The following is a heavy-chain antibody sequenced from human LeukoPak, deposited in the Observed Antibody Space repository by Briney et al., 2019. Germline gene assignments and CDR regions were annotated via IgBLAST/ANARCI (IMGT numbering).Heavy chain of an antibody. CDR3: AKLGEGGYSYDYLPYYFDY. CDR1: GFTFSSYV. CDR2: ISYDGSNE. V-gene: IGHV3-30*04. D-gene: IGHD5-18*01. J-gene: IGHJ4*02. Sequence: QSGGSLRLSCAASGFTFSSYVMHWVRQAPGKGLEWVAIISYDGSNEYYADSVKGRFTISRDNSKNTLYLQMNSLRAADTAVYYCAKLGEGGYSYDYLPYYFDYWGQGTLVTVSS.